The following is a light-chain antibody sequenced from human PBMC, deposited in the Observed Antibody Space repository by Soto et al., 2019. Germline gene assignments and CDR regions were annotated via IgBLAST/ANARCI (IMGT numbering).Light chain of an antibody. J-gene: IGKJ4*01. CDR2: AAS. CDR1: QGISSH. CDR3: QQLASYPLT. Sequence: IQLTQSPSSLSASVGDRVTITCRASQGISSHLAWYQQKPGKAPKLLIYAASTLQSGVPSRFSGSGSGTDFTLTISCLQPEDFATYCCQQLASYPLTFGGGTKVEIK. V-gene: IGKV1-9*01.